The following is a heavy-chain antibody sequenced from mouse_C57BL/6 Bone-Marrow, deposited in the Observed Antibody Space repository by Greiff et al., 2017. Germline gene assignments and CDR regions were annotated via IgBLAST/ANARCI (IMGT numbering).Heavy chain of an antibody. Sequence: EVQVVESGPGLVKPSQSLSLTCSVTGYSITSGYYWNWIRQFPGNKLEWMGYISYDGRNNYNPSLKNRISITRDTSKNQFFLKLNSVTTEDTATYYCAGGATAPWYFDVWGTGTTVTVSS. CDR1: GYSITSGYY. CDR2: ISYDGRN. CDR3: AGGATAPWYFDV. V-gene: IGHV3-6*01. J-gene: IGHJ1*03. D-gene: IGHD1-2*01.